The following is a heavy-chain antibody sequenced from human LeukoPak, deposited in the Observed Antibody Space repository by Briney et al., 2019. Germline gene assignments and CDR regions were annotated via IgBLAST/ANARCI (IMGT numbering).Heavy chain of an antibody. CDR2: ISSSSSYI. CDR1: GFTFSSYS. CDR3: ARALTLVAAKSAWWFDP. J-gene: IGHJ5*02. D-gene: IGHD2-15*01. V-gene: IGHV3-21*04. Sequence: GGSLRLSCAASGFTFSSYSMNWVRQAPGKGLEWVSSISSSSSYIYYADSVKGRFTISRDNAKNSLYLQMNSLRAEDAAVYYCARALTLVAAKSAWWFDPWGQGTLVTVSS.